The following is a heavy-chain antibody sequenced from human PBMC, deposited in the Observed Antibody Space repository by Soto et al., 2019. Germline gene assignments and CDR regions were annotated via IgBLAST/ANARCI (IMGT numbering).Heavy chain of an antibody. V-gene: IGHV1-46*03. J-gene: IGHJ4*02. D-gene: IGHD5-18*01. CDR3: AATDTAIYYFDY. CDR1: GYTFTSYY. Sequence: ASVKVSCKASGYTFTSYYMHWVRQAPGQGLEWMGIINPSGGSTSYAQKFQGRVTMTRDTSTSTVYMELSSLRSEDTAVYYCAATDTAIYYFDYWGQGXLVTVYS. CDR2: INPSGGST.